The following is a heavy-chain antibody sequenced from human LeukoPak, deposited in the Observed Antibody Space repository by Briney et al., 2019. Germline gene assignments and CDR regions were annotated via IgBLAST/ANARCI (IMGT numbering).Heavy chain of an antibody. CDR3: ASGGGDTALDY. Sequence: PSETLSLTCTVSGGSISSSSYYWGWIRQPPGKGLEWIGSIYYSGSTYYNPPLKSRVTISVDTSKNQFSLKLSSVTAADTAVYYCASGGGDTALDYWGQGTLVTVSS. D-gene: IGHD5-18*01. J-gene: IGHJ4*02. CDR2: IYYSGST. V-gene: IGHV4-39*01. CDR1: GGSISSSSYY.